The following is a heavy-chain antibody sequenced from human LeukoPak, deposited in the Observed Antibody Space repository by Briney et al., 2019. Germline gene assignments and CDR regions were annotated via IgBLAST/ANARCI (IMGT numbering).Heavy chain of an antibody. Sequence: SETLSLTCSVSGASISAYYWSWIRQPPGKGLEWLGYIHYSGTINYNPSLMSRVTISVDSSKNQFSLWLSSVTAADTAVYFCARGHKGLEVWGQGATVTVSS. CDR1: GASISAYY. V-gene: IGHV4-59*01. CDR2: IHYSGTI. CDR3: ARGHKGLEV. J-gene: IGHJ6*02.